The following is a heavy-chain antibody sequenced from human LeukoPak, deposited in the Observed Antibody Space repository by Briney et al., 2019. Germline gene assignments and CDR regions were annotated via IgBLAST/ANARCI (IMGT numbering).Heavy chain of an antibody. CDR1: GGSFSAYY. CDR2: IDHSGYT. D-gene: IGHD4-17*01. J-gene: IGHJ5*02. V-gene: IGHV4-34*01. Sequence: SETLSLTCAVYGGSFSAYYWSWFRQPPGKGLEWIGEIDHSGYTNYNPSLKSRVTISADTSKNQFSLRLSSVTAADTAVYYCTRDTGTTGEVKFDPWGQGTLVTVSS. CDR3: TRDTGTTGEVKFDP.